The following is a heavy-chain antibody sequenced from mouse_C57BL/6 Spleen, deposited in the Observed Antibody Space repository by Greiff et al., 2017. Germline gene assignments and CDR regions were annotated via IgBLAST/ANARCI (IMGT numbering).Heavy chain of an antibody. J-gene: IGHJ1*03. CDR3: ARRERWCFDV. Sequence: DVQLVESGGGLVKPGGSLKLSCAASGFTFSSYTMSWVRQTPEKRLEWVATISGGGGNTYYPDSVKGRFTISRDNAKNTLYLQMSSLRSEDTALYYCARRERWCFDVWGTGTTVTVSS. CDR2: ISGGGGNT. V-gene: IGHV5-9*01. CDR1: GFTFSSYT.